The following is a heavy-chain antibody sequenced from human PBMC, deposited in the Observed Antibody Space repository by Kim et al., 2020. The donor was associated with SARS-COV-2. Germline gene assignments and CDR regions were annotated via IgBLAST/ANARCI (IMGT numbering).Heavy chain of an antibody. V-gene: IGHV3-15*01. J-gene: IGHJ4*02. CDR3: TTDSYDILDY. D-gene: IGHD3-9*01. CDR2: TT. Sequence: TTDYAAPVKGRFTISRDNSKNTLYLKMNSLKTEDTAVYYCTTDSYDILDYWGQGTLVTVSS.